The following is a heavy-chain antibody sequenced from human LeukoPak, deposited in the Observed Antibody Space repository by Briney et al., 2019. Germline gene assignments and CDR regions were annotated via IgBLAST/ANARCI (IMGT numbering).Heavy chain of an antibody. CDR3: AKGGYDYVEIGYFDY. CDR2: IIGSTGST. D-gene: IGHD5-12*01. CDR1: GLGFSSFA. J-gene: IGHJ4*02. Sequence: GGSLRLSCAASGLGFSSFAMSWVRQGPARGLEWVSLIIGSTGSTFYADSVKGRFTISRDNSKNTLYLQMNSLRAEDTAVYYCAKGGYDYVEIGYFDYWGQGTLATVSS. V-gene: IGHV3-23*01.